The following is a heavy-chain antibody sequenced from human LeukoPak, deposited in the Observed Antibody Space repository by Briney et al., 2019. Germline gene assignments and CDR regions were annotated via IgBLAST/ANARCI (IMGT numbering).Heavy chain of an antibody. CDR1: TTFA. CDR3: AKVFYTSSFDF. V-gene: IGHV3-23*01. CDR2: ISDRADKT. J-gene: IGHJ4*02. Sequence: GGSLRLSCAAFTTFAMSWVRQAPGRGLEWVSVISDRADKTHYADSVRGRFTISRDNSKKTVSLQMNGLRVDDTAVYFCAKVFYTSSFDFSGQGILVTVSP. D-gene: IGHD2/OR15-2a*01.